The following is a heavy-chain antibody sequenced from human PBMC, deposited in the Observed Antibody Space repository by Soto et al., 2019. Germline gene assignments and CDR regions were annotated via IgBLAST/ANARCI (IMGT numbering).Heavy chain of an antibody. V-gene: IGHV4-39*01. CDR2: IYYSGST. Sequence: PSETLSLTCTVSGGSISSSSYYWGWNRQPPGKGLEWIGSIYYSGSTYYNPSLKSRVTISVDTSKNQFSLKLSSVTAADSAVYYCARAGLLWDVGYWGQGTLVTVSS. CDR3: ARAGLLWDVGY. CDR1: GGSISSSSYY. J-gene: IGHJ4*02. D-gene: IGHD3-10*01.